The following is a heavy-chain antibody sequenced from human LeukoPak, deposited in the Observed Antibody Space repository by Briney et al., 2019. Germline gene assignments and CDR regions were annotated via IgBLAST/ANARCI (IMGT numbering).Heavy chain of an antibody. V-gene: IGHV4-61*02. D-gene: IGHD1-26*01. CDR1: GGSISSGSYY. CDR2: IYTSGST. J-gene: IGHJ4*02. CDR3: ARGGVRGQVGAPRLWY. Sequence: KPSETLSLTCTVSGGSISSGSYYWSWIRQPAGKGLEWIGRIYTSGSTNYNPSLKSRVTISVDTSKNQFSLKLSSVTAADTAVYYCARGGVRGQVGAPRLWYWGQGTLVTVSS.